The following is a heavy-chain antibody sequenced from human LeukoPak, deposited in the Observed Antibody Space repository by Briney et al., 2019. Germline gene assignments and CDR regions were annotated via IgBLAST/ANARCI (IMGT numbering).Heavy chain of an antibody. CDR3: TGSYYYEYFQH. CDR1: GLTFSSYA. V-gene: IGHV3-23*01. CDR2: ISGNGGST. Sequence: PGGSLRLSCAASGLTFSSYAMNWVRQAPGKGLEWVSVISGNGGSTYYAASVRGRFTISRDNSKSTLYLQMNSLRAEDTALYYCTGSYYYEYFQHWGQGTLVTVSS. D-gene: IGHD3-22*01. J-gene: IGHJ1*01.